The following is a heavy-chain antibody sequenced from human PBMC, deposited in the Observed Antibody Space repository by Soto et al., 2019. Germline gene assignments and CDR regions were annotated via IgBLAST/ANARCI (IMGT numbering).Heavy chain of an antibody. CDR1: GYTFSNFG. D-gene: IGHD6-19*01. CDR3: ARGSQPIDY. CDR2: ISTYNGNT. J-gene: IGHJ4*02. V-gene: IGHV1-18*01. Sequence: QVQLVQSGAEVKKPGASVKVSCKASGYTFSNFGISWVRQAPGQGLEWMGWISTYNGNTHYPQKFQGRVTMATDTSTSTVYMELRSLRSDDAAVYYCARGSQPIDYWGQGTLVTVSS.